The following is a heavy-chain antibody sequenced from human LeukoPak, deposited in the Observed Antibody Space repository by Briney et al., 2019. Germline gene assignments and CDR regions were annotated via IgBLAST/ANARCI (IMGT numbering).Heavy chain of an antibody. CDR2: ISYDGSNE. Sequence: GGSLRLSCAASGFTFSSYAMHWVRQAPGKGLEWVAVISYDGSNEYYADSVKGRFTISRDNSKNTLYLQMNSLRAEDTAVYYCARDPSRDAFDIWGQGTMVTVSS. CDR1: GFTFSSYA. J-gene: IGHJ3*02. D-gene: IGHD6-13*01. CDR3: ARDPSRDAFDI. V-gene: IGHV3-30-3*01.